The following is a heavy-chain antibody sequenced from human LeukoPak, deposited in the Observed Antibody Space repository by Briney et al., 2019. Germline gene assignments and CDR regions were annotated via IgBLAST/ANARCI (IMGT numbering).Heavy chain of an antibody. CDR1: GGSISSGSYY. CDR2: IYTSGST. J-gene: IGHJ4*02. Sequence: SETLSLTCTVSGGSISSGSYYWSWIRQPAGKRLEWIGRIYTSGSTNYNPSLKSRVTISVDTSKNQFSLKLSSVTAADTAVYYCARWSSSWYYFDYWGQGTLVTVSS. D-gene: IGHD6-13*01. V-gene: IGHV4-61*02. CDR3: ARWSSSWYYFDY.